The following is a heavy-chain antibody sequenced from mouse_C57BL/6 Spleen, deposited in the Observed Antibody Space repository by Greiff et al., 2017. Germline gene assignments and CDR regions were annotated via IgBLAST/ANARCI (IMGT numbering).Heavy chain of an antibody. CDR3: ARGGYDNFAY. CDR1: GYSFTGYY. J-gene: IGHJ3*01. Sequence: VQLQPSGPELVKPGASVKISCKASGYSFTGYYMNWVKQSPEKSLEWIGEINPSTGGTTYNQKFKAKATLTVDKSSSTAYMQLKSLTSEDSAVXYCARGGYDNFAYWGQGTLVTVSA. D-gene: IGHD2-2*01. CDR2: INPSTGGT. V-gene: IGHV1-42*01.